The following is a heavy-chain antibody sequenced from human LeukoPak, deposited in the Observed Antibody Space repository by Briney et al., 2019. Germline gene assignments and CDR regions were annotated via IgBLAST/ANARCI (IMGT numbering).Heavy chain of an antibody. Sequence: PGGSLRLSCAASGFTFSSYWMNWVRQAPGKGLEWVANIKQDGSEKYYVDSVKGRFTISRDNAKNSLYLQMNSLTADDTAVYYCARLTGPQWLLLLFWFDPWGQETLVTVSS. CDR2: IKQDGSEK. D-gene: IGHD3-22*01. J-gene: IGHJ5*02. CDR1: GFTFSSYW. V-gene: IGHV3-7*01. CDR3: ARLTGPQWLLLLFWFDP.